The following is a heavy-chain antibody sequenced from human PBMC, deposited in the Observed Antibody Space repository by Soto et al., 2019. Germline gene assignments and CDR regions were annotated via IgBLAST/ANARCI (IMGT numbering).Heavy chain of an antibody. CDR1: GFTFSSYS. D-gene: IGHD1-1*01. CDR2: ISSSSSYI. J-gene: IGHJ6*02. CDR3: ARDTTRNWDAGYGMDV. V-gene: IGHV3-21*01. Sequence: EVQLVESGGGLVKPGGSLRLSCAASGFTFSSYSMNWVRQAPGKGLEWVSSISSSSSYIYYADSVKGRFTISRDNAKNSLYLQMNSLRAEDTAVYYCARDTTRNWDAGYGMDVWGQGTTVTVSS.